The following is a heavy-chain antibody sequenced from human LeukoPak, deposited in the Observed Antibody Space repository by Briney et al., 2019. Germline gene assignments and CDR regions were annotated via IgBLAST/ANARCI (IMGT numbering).Heavy chain of an antibody. D-gene: IGHD4-17*01. J-gene: IGHJ4*02. CDR1: GGTFSSYA. CDR3: ARDPGSTVTTNYFDY. CDR2: IIPILGIA. Sequence: SVKVSCKASGGTFSSYAISWVRQAPGQGLEWMGRIIPILGIANYAQKFQGRVTITADKSTSTAYMELSSLRSEDTAVYYCARDPGSTVTTNYFDYWGQGTLVTVSS. V-gene: IGHV1-69*04.